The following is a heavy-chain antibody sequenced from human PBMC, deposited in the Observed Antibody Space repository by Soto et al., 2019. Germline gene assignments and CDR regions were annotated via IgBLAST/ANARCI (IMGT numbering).Heavy chain of an antibody. Sequence: GVSLRLSCAASGFTFDDYAMHWVRQAPGKGLEWVSGISWNSGSIGYADSVKGRFTISRDNAKNSLYLQMNSLRAEDTALYYCAKDDKDGMDVWGQGTTVTVSS. CDR1: GFTFDDYA. V-gene: IGHV3-9*01. CDR3: AKDDKDGMDV. J-gene: IGHJ6*02. CDR2: ISWNSGSI.